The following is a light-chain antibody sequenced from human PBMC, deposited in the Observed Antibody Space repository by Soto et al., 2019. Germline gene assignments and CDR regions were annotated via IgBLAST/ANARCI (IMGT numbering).Light chain of an antibody. CDR2: KAS. CDR3: QHYDSYSEA. V-gene: IGKV1-5*03. Sequence: KQSPGTLSLNTGERATLSCRASQSVSSSYLAWYQQKPGKAPKLLIYKASTLKSGVPSRFSGSGSGTEFTLTISSLQADDVATYYCQHYDSYSEAFAQGTKVDIK. J-gene: IGKJ1*01. CDR1: QSVSSS.